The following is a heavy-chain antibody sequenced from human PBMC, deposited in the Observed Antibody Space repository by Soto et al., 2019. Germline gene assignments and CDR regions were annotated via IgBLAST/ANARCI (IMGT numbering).Heavy chain of an antibody. Sequence: GSLRLSSAASGXTFSCFAITGVRQAPGKVLELVSVISGNGGTTYYADSVKGRFNIYRDNSKNTVYLQMNTLRAEDTAVYYCEKDRTAAAGYYYYYGMDVWGQGTTVTVSS. J-gene: IGHJ6*02. CDR3: EKDRTAAAGYYYYYGMDV. CDR2: ISGNGGTT. D-gene: IGHD6-13*01. CDR1: GXTFSCFA. V-gene: IGHV3-23*01.